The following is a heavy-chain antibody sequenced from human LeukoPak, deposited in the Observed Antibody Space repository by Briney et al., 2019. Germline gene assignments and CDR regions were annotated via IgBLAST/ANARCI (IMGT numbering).Heavy chain of an antibody. CDR2: IYYSGST. V-gene: IGHV4-59*01. J-gene: IGHJ6*03. CDR3: ARVEEGYGSGRRENYYYYYMDV. CDR1: GGSISSYY. Sequence: SETLSLTCTVSGGSISSYYWSWIRQPPGKGLEWIGYIYYSGSTNYNPSLKRRVTISVDTSKNQFSLKLSSVTAADTAVYYCARVEEGYGSGRRENYYYYYMDVWGKGTTVTTSS. D-gene: IGHD3-10*01.